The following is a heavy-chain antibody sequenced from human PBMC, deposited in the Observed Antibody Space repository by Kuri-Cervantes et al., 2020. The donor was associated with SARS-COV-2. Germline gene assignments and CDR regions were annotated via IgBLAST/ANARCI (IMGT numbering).Heavy chain of an antibody. CDR2: IYYSGST. D-gene: IGHD3-10*01. J-gene: IGHJ6*03. CDR3: GRGLDYYYYYMDV. Sequence: GSLRLSCTVSGGSISSSNYSWGWIRQPPGKGLEWIGSIYYSGSTYYNPSLKSRVTISVDTSRKQFSLKLSSVTAADTAVYYCGRGLDYYYYYMDVWGKGTTVTVSS. V-gene: IGHV4-39*01. CDR1: GGSISSSNYS.